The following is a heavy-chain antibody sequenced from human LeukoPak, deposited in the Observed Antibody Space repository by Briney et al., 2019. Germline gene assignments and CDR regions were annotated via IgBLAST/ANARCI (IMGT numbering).Heavy chain of an antibody. V-gene: IGHV3-23*01. J-gene: IGHJ4*02. D-gene: IGHD6-19*01. CDR2: ISGSGGST. CDR3: ARVAVGGTFQLDY. CDR1: GFTFSSYA. Sequence: GGSLRLSCAASGFTFSSYAMNWVRQAPGKGLEWVSAISGSGGSTYYADSVKGRFTISRDNAKNSLYLQMNSLRAEDTAVYYCARVAVGGTFQLDYWGQGTLVTVSS.